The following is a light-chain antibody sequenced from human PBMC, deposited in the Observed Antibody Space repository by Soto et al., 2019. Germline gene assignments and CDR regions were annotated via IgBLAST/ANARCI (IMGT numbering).Light chain of an antibody. CDR3: SSYTTSATLV. CDR2: AVT. CDR1: SSDIGGFNY. Sequence: QSALTQPASVSGSPGQSITISCNGTSSDIGGFNYVSWYQQHPGKAPTLILYAVTNRPSGVSNRFSGSKSGNTASLTISGLQAEDEADYFCSSYTTSATLVFGVGTQLTVL. J-gene: IGLJ2*01. V-gene: IGLV2-14*01.